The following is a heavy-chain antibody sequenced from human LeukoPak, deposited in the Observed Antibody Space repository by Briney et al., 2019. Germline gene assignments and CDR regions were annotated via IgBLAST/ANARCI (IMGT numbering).Heavy chain of an antibody. CDR2: INHSGST. CDR1: GGSFSGYY. D-gene: IGHD6-13*01. J-gene: IGHJ5*02. CDR3: ARGQQLVRSNWFDP. Sequence: SETLSLTCAVYGGSFSGYYWSWIRQPPWKGLEWIGKINHSGSTNYNPSLKSRVTISVDTSKNQFSLKLSSVTAADTAVYYCARGQQLVRSNWFDPWGQGTLVTVSS. V-gene: IGHV4-34*01.